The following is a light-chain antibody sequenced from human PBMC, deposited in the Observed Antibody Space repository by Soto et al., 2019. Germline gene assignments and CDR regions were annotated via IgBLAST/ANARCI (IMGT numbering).Light chain of an antibody. J-gene: IGLJ1*01. CDR3: NSFTTSSTYV. CDR1: TSDVGRYNY. Sequence: QSVLTQPASVSGSPWQSISISRTGTTSDVGRYNYVSWYQKHPGKAPKLMFYDVIYRPSWGFNRFSGSKSGITASLTFSGLQVEDEADYYCNSFTTSSTYVFGTGTKVTVL. CDR2: DVI. V-gene: IGLV2-14*03.